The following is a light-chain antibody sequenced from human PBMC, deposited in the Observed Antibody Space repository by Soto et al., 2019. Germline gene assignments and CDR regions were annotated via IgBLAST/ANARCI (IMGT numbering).Light chain of an antibody. CDR2: KAS. V-gene: IGKV1-5*03. CDR3: QHYNEYPLT. Sequence: DIEMTQSSFTLSASVGDRVTITCRASQSISTNLAWYQQKPGKTPNLLIYKASTLQSGVPSRFSGSGFGTEFTLTVNSLQPDDFATYFCQHYNEYPLTFGGGTKVDI. CDR1: QSISTN. J-gene: IGKJ4*01.